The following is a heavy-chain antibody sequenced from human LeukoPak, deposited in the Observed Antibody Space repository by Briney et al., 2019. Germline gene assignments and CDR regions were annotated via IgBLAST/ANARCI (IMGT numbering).Heavy chain of an antibody. CDR2: INHSGST. CDR1: GGSFSGYY. D-gene: IGHD2-2*01. V-gene: IGHV4-34*01. Sequence: SETLSLTRAVYGGSFSGYYWSWIRQPPGKGLEWIGEINHSGSTNYNPSLKSRVTISVDTSKNQFSLKLSSVTAADTAVYYCAREDCSSTSCYRGYDYWGQGTLVTVSS. CDR3: AREDCSSTSCYRGYDY. J-gene: IGHJ4*02.